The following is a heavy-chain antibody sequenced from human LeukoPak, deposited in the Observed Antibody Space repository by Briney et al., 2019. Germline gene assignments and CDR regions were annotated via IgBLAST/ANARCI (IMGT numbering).Heavy chain of an antibody. Sequence: SQTLSLTCTVSGGSISSGGYYWSWIRQPPGKGLEWIGYIYHSGSTYYNPSLKSRVTISVDTSKNQFSLKLSSVTAADTAVYYCARDMFRGIAVAATPPDAFDIWGQGTMVTVSS. CDR2: IYHSGST. CDR1: GGSISSGGYY. V-gene: IGHV4-30-2*01. D-gene: IGHD6-19*01. J-gene: IGHJ3*02. CDR3: ARDMFRGIAVAATPPDAFDI.